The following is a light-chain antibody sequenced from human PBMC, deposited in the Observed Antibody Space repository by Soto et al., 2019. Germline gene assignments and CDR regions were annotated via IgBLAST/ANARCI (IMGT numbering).Light chain of an antibody. V-gene: IGKV1-9*01. Sequence: DIQLTQSPSFLSEAVGDRVTLTCRASQGISSFLAWYQEKPGKAPKLLISAASTLQSGVPSRLSGSGSGTEFTLTISSLQTEDFASNYCQQLNTHPYSFGHGTKLEIK. CDR1: QGISSF. J-gene: IGKJ2*01. CDR2: AAS. CDR3: QQLNTHPYS.